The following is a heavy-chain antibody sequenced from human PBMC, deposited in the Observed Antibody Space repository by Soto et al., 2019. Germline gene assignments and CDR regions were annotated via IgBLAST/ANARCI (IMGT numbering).Heavy chain of an antibody. CDR3: ASPGVNLTGYYINYYGMDV. V-gene: IGHV1-69*01. CDR2: IIPIFGTA. CDR1: GGTFSSYA. D-gene: IGHD3-9*01. J-gene: IGHJ6*02. Sequence: QVQLVQSGAEVKKPGSSVKVSCKASGGTFSSYAISWVRQAPGQGLEWMGGIIPIFGTANYAQKFQGRVTITADESTSTAYMELSSLRSEDTAVYYCASPGVNLTGYYINYYGMDVWGQGTTVTVSS.